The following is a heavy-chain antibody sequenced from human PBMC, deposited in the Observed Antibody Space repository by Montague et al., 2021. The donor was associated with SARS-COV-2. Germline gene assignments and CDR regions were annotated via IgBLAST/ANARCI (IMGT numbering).Heavy chain of an antibody. Sequence: SETLSLTCAVYGGSFSDYKWTWIRQSPGKGLEWIGQINDSGGTKYNPSLKSRVTISLDTSKNQFSLKLSSVTAADTAVYYCARGVPGYWGQGTLVTVSS. CDR2: INDSGGT. CDR3: ARGVPGY. V-gene: IGHV4-34*01. J-gene: IGHJ4*02. CDR1: GGSFSDYK. D-gene: IGHD4/OR15-4a*01.